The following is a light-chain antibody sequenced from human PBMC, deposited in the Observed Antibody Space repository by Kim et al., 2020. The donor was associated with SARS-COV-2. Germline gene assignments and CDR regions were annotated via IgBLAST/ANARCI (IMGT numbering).Light chain of an antibody. V-gene: IGLV10-54*01. J-gene: IGLJ3*02. CDR3: SAWDSSLSVWV. CDR1: SNNVGNQG. Sequence: QAGLPQPPSVSKGLRQTATLTCTGNSNNVGNQGAAWLQQHQGHPPKLLSYRNNNRPSGISERLSASRSGNTASLTITGLQPEDEADYYCSAWDSSLSVWVFGGGTQLTVL. CDR2: RNN.